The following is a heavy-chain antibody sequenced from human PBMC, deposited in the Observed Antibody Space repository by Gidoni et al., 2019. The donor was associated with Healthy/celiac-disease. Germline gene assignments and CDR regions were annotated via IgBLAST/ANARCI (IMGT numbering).Heavy chain of an antibody. D-gene: IGHD6-6*01. CDR1: GFTFSSYG. Sequence: QVQLVESGGGVVQPGRSLRLSCAASGFTFSSYGMHWVRQAPGKGLEWVAVIWYDGSNKYYADSVKGRFTISRDNSKNTLYLQMNSLRAEDTAVYYCARGPLYSSSDYWGQGTLVTVSS. CDR3: ARGPLYSSSDY. V-gene: IGHV3-33*01. CDR2: IWYDGSNK. J-gene: IGHJ4*02.